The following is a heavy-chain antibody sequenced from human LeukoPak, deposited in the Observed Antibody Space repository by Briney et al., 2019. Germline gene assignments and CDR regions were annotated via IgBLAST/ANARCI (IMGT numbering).Heavy chain of an antibody. Sequence: ASVRVSCKASGYTFTNYHIAWVRQAPGQGLEWMGWVSPNDGNTVYAQRLQGRVTMTTDTSTSVAYMELRSLTSDDTAVYYCTRAPPGMTMMTDYWGQGTLVTVSS. V-gene: IGHV1-18*01. CDR1: GYTFTNYH. D-gene: IGHD3-22*01. J-gene: IGHJ4*02. CDR2: VSPNDGNT. CDR3: TRAPPGMTMMTDY.